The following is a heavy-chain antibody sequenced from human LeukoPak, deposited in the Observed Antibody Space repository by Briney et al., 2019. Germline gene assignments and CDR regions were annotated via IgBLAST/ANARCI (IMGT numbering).Heavy chain of an antibody. Sequence: GGSLRLSCAAYGFTVSSNYLSWVRQAPGKGREGVAVIWYDGSNKYYADSVKGRFTISRDNSKNTLYLQMSSLRAEDTAVYYCARLVGWGTWGQGTLVTVSS. CDR3: ARLVGWGT. V-gene: IGHV3-33*08. J-gene: IGHJ5*02. CDR1: GFTVSSNY. D-gene: IGHD3-16*01. CDR2: IWYDGSNK.